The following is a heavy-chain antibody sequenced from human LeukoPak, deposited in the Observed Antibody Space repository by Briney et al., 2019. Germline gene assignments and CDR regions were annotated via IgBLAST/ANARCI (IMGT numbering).Heavy chain of an antibody. D-gene: IGHD2-15*01. V-gene: IGHV3-23*01. CDR1: GFSFSSYA. CDR2: MSSSDDGR. J-gene: IGHJ4*02. CDR3: AKAPVTSCRGAFCYPFDY. Sequence: GGSLRLSCATSGFSFSSYAMSWVRQAPGKGLEWVSAMSSSDDGRYYAASVRGRFTISRDTSRSTLYLQMNSLRAEDAAVYYCAKAPVTSCRGAFCYPFDYWGQGTLITVSS.